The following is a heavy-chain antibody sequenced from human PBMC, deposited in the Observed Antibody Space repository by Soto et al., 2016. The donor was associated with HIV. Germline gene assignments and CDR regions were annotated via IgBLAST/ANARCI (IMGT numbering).Heavy chain of an antibody. D-gene: IGHD2-15*01. CDR1: GFTFSHAW. CDR3: TTGSAWDYYYMDV. CDR2: VKSKTDGGTT. V-gene: IGHV3-15*01. Sequence: EVQLVESGGGLVKPGGSLRLSCAASGFTFSHAWMSWVRQAPGKGLEWVGRVKSKTDGGTTDYVAPVKGRFTISRDDSKNTLYLQLNSLNTEDTAVYYCTTGSAWDYYYMDVWGKGPRSPS. J-gene: IGHJ6*03.